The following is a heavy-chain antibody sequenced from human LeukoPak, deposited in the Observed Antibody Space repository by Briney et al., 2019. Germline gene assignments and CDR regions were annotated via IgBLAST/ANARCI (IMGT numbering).Heavy chain of an antibody. Sequence: GGSLRLSCTASGFTFSNYAMHWVRQAPGKGLGWVAIISYVGSSQYYGDSVKGRFAISRDNYKHTLYLQMNSLTAEDTALYYCAKVLWEGYYGSGNYFSAFDNWGQGTLITVSS. V-gene: IGHV3-30*18. D-gene: IGHD3-10*01. CDR1: GFTFSNYA. J-gene: IGHJ4*02. CDR2: ISYVGSSQ. CDR3: AKVLWEGYYGSGNYFSAFDN.